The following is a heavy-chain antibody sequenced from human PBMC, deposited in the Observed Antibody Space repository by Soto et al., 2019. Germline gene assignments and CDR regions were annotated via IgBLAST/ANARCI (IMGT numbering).Heavy chain of an antibody. J-gene: IGHJ5*02. D-gene: IGHD2-2*01. Sequence: EVQLVESGGGLVQPGGSLRLSCAASGFTVSSNYMSWVRQAPGKGLEWVSVIYSGGSTYYADSVKGRFTISRHNSKNTLYLQMNSLRAEDTAVYYCARVVPAAWGWFDPWGQGILVTVSS. CDR1: GFTVSSNY. CDR2: IYSGGST. V-gene: IGHV3-53*04. CDR3: ARVVPAAWGWFDP.